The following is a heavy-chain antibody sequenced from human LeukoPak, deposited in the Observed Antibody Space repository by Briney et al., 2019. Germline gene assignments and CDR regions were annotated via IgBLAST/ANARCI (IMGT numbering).Heavy chain of an antibody. CDR3: AKAERFSGTKTPDY. CDR1: GFTFSSYA. Sequence: PGGSLRLSCAASGFTFSSYAMSWVRQAPGKGLEWVSVISGSGRTTDYADSVRGRFTISRDNSKNTLFLQMDSLRAEDTAVYYCAKAERFSGTKTPDYWGRGTLVTVSS. CDR2: ISGSGRTT. J-gene: IGHJ4*02. V-gene: IGHV3-23*01. D-gene: IGHD1-26*01.